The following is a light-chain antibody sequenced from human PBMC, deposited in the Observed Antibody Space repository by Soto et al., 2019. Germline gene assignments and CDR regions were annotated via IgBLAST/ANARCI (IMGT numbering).Light chain of an antibody. CDR2: SNT. J-gene: IGLJ2*01. Sequence: QSVLTQPPSVSGAPXXXXTISCXXXXXNIGAGYDVHWYQQLPRTAPKLLIYSNTNRPSGVPDRFSGSKSGTSASLAITGLQAEDEADYYCQSYDSSLSGSRVFGGGTKLTVL. CDR1: XXNIGAGYD. V-gene: IGLV1-40*01. CDR3: QSYDSSLSGSRV.